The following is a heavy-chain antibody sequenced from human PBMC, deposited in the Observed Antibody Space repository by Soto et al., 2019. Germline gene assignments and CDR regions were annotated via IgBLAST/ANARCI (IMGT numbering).Heavy chain of an antibody. J-gene: IGHJ4*02. CDR3: ARDRDYFFDS. CDR2: ISTTGTAT. CDR1: GFIFHSYS. V-gene: IGHV3-48*01. D-gene: IGHD3-10*01. Sequence: VQLVESGGGLVQPGGSLRLSCEASGFIFHSYSMNWVRQAPGKGLEWLSYISTTGTATYYAGSVKGRFTISRDNAKNSMYLQMNSLRAEDTAVYFCARDRDYFFDSWGQGTLVTVSS.